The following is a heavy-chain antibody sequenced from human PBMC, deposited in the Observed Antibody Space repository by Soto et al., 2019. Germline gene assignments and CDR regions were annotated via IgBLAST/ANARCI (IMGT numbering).Heavy chain of an antibody. D-gene: IGHD3-16*01. CDR1: GFNIGAYA. V-gene: IGHV3-49*03. CDR2: IRGKSYWGTA. Sequence: GGSLRLSCTTSGFNIGAYAMAWLRLSPGKGLEWVGFIRGKSYWGTAEYATSVRGRFTISRDDSKSIAYLQMDSLKTEDTAVYFCARGAYHAYETSPLSFDYCGQGTLVTVSS. CDR3: ARGAYHAYETSPLSFDY. J-gene: IGHJ4*02.